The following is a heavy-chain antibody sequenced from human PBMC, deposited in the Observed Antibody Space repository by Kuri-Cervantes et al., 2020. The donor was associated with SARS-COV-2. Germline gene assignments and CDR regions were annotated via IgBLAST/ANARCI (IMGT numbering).Heavy chain of an antibody. D-gene: IGHD1-1*01. J-gene: IGHJ4*02. V-gene: IGHV3-30-3*01. CDR1: GFTFSSYA. CDR3: VRDGDHWNFDY. Sequence: GESLKISCAASGFTFSSYATHWVRQAPGKGLEWVAVISYDGSNKYYADSVKGRFTISRDNSKNTLYLQMNSLRAEDTAVYYCVRDGDHWNFDYWGQGTLVTVSS. CDR2: ISYDGSNK.